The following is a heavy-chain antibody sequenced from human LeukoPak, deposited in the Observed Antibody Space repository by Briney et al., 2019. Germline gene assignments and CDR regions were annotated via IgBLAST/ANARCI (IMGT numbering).Heavy chain of an antibody. CDR3: AKVRGPGEVSGWYYFDS. Sequence: GGSLRLSCVASGFTFSSYGMHWVRQAPGKGLEWEAFISYDGSNRYYVDSVKGRFTISRDNSKNTLYLQMNSLRPEDTAVYYCAKVRGPGEVSGWYYFDSWGQGTLVTVTS. D-gene: IGHD6-19*01. CDR2: ISYDGSNR. CDR1: GFTFSSYG. J-gene: IGHJ4*02. V-gene: IGHV3-30*18.